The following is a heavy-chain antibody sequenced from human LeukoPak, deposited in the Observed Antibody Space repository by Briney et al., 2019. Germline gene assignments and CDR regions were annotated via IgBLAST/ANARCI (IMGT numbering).Heavy chain of an antibody. CDR3: AISTKWFFSFWWFDP. V-gene: IGHV1-2*02. CDR1: GYTFTSYG. J-gene: IGHJ5*02. D-gene: IGHD3-22*01. CDR2: INPSSGGT. Sequence: PGASVKVSCKASGYTFTSYGISWVRQAPGQGLEWMGWINPSSGGTNYPQKFQGRVTMTRDTSINTDFMELRSLRSDDTAMYYCAISTKWFFSFWWFDPWGQGTLVTVSS.